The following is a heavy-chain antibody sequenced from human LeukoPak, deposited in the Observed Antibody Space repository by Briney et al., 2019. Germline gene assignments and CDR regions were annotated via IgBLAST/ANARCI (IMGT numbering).Heavy chain of an antibody. J-gene: IGHJ5*02. V-gene: IGHV3-23*01. CDR2: ISGSGGST. CDR3: AKDLAHYDFWSGSWFDP. D-gene: IGHD3-3*01. CDR1: GFTFNAYA. Sequence: GGSLRLSCAASGFTFNAYAMSWVRQAPGKGLEWVSGISGSGGSTYYADSVKGRFTISRDDSKSMLYLQMNSLRAEDTAVYYCAKDLAHYDFWSGSWFDPWGQGTLVTVSS.